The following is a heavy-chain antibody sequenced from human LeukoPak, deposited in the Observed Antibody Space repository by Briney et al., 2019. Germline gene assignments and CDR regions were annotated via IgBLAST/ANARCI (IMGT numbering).Heavy chain of an antibody. Sequence: ASVKVSCKASGYTFTGYYMHWVRQAPGQGLEGMGWINPNSGGTNYAQKCQGRVTMTRDTSISTAYMELSSLRSEDTAVYYCARAYSYGYSTDAFDIWGQGTMVTVFS. CDR1: GYTFTGYY. J-gene: IGHJ3*02. D-gene: IGHD5-18*01. CDR3: ARAYSYGYSTDAFDI. V-gene: IGHV1-2*02. CDR2: INPNSGGT.